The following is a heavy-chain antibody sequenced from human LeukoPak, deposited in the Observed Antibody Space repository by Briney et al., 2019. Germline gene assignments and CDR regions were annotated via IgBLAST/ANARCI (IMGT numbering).Heavy chain of an antibody. CDR2: ISGSGGST. D-gene: IGHD4-17*01. CDR1: GFTFSNYG. J-gene: IGHJ5*02. Sequence: GGSLRLSCEGSGFTFSNYGMHWVRQAPGKGLEWVSAISGSGGSTYYADSVKGRFTISRDNSKNTLYLQMNSLRAEDTAVYYCAKAPDYGDYLVDPWGQGTLVTVSS. CDR3: AKAPDYGDYLVDP. V-gene: IGHV3-23*01.